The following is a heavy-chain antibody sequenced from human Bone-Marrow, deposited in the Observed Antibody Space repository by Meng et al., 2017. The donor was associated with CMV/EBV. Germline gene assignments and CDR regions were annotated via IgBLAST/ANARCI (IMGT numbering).Heavy chain of an antibody. Sequence: ASVKVSCKASGYTFTSYDINWVRQATGQGLEWMGWMNPNSGNTGYAQKFQGRVTMTEDTSTDTAYMELSSLRSEDTAVYYCATYVGITISFFDYWGQGTLVTVSS. CDR3: ATYVGITISFFDY. J-gene: IGHJ4*02. CDR1: GYTFTSYD. D-gene: IGHD3-3*01. V-gene: IGHV1-8*01. CDR2: MNPNSGNT.